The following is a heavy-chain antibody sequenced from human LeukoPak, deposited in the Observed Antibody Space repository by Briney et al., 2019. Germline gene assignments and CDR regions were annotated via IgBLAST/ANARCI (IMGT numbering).Heavy chain of an antibody. D-gene: IGHD3-22*01. CDR1: GYTFTSYD. CDR2: MNPNSGNT. V-gene: IGHV1-8*01. CDR3: ARARCGSGSWDCAFDI. J-gene: IGHJ3*02. Sequence: ASVKVSCKASGYTFTSYDINWVRQGTGQGLEWVGWMNPNSGNTGYAQKFQGRVTMTRNTSISTAYMELSSLRSEDTAVYYCARARCGSGSWDCAFDIWGQGTMVTVSS.